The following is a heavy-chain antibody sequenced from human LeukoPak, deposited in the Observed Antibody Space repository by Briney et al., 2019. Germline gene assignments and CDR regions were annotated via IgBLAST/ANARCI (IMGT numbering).Heavy chain of an antibody. Sequence: PGGSLRLSCAASGFTFSSLWMHWVRQAPGKGLVWVSYINSDGTTTSYADSVKGRFTISRDNAKTTLYLQMNSLRAEDTAVYYCARGGYGAIDYWGQGTLVTVSS. J-gene: IGHJ4*02. CDR2: INSDGTTT. V-gene: IGHV3-74*01. D-gene: IGHD4-17*01. CDR1: GFTFSSLW. CDR3: ARGGYGAIDY.